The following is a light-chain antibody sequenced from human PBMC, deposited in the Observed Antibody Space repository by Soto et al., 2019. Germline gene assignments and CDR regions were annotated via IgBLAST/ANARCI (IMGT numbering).Light chain of an antibody. J-gene: IGKJ1*01. CDR1: QSVSSNF. CDR2: GAS. Sequence: EIVLTQSPGTLSLSPGERVTLSCRASQSVSSNFLAWYQQKPGQAPRLLIYGASSRATGIPDRFSGSGSGTDFTLTISRLEPEDFAVYHCQQYGSSFRTFGQGTKVDIK. V-gene: IGKV3-20*01. CDR3: QQYGSSFRT.